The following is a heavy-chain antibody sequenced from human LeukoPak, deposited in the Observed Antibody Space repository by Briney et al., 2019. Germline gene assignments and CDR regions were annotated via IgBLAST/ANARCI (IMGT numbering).Heavy chain of an antibody. Sequence: PSETLSLTCAVYGGSFSGYHWSWIRQPPGKGLEWIGENNHSGSTNYNPSLKSRVTISVDTSKNQFSLKLSSVTAADTAVYYCARGSRCTNGVCYGTFVYWGQGTLVTVSS. CDR2: NNHSGST. J-gene: IGHJ4*02. CDR3: ARGSRCTNGVCYGTFVY. D-gene: IGHD2-8*01. CDR1: GGSFSGYH. V-gene: IGHV4-34*01.